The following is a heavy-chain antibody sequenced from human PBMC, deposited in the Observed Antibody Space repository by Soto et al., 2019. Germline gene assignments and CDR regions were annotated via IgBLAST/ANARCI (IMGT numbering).Heavy chain of an antibody. J-gene: IGHJ5*02. Sequence: EVQLVESGGGLIQPGGSLRLSCAASGFTVSANYMSWVRQAPGKGLEWVSVIYSTGSTHYADSVKGRFTVSRDNSKNTLYLQMNSLRAEDTAVYYCAGGSYYGYNGGGYYYDHWGQGTLVTVSS. CDR3: AGGSYYGYNGGGYYYDH. CDR2: IYSTGST. CDR1: GFTVSANY. D-gene: IGHD3-22*01. V-gene: IGHV3-53*01.